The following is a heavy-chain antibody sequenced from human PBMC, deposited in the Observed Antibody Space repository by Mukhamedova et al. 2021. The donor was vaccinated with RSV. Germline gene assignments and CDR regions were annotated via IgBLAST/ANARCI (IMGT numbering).Heavy chain of an antibody. V-gene: IGHV1-46*04. CDR3: ARSNSMSNFDY. CDR2: NLSGSSG. J-gene: IGHJ4*02. Sequence: NLSGSSGINAEYMGGRVTMTRDTSTSTVYMELSSLRSEDTAVYYCARSNSMSNFDYWGQGTLVTVSS. D-gene: IGHD2/OR15-2a*01.